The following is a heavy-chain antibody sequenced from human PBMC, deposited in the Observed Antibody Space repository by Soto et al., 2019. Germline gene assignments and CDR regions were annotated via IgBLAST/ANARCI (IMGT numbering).Heavy chain of an antibody. CDR1: GFTFSDYY. Sequence: GGSLRLSCAASGFTFSDYYMSWIRQAPGKGLEWVSYISSSGSTIYYADSVKGRFTISRDNAKNSLYLQMNSPRAEDTAVYYCARGGEYSSSWHAPIEFYGMDVWGQGTTVTVSS. CDR2: ISSSGSTI. D-gene: IGHD6-13*01. J-gene: IGHJ6*02. CDR3: ARGGEYSSSWHAPIEFYGMDV. V-gene: IGHV3-11*01.